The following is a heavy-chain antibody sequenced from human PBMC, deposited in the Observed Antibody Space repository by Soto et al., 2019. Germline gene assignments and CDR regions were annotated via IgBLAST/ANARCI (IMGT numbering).Heavy chain of an antibody. D-gene: IGHD3-3*01. J-gene: IGHJ4*02. CDR1: GFSFASFA. V-gene: IGHV3-23*01. CDR2: ISGSDGKT. Sequence: GGSLRLSCTTSGFSFASFAMTWVRQAPGKGLEWVATISGSDGKTYYADSVKGRFSISRDTSRNTLYLQMNSLRADDTAIYYCARWSYLDYWGQGTRVTVSS. CDR3: ARWSYLDY.